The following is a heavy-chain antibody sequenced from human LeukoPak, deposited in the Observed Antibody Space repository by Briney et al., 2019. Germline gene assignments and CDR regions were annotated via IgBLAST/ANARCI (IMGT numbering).Heavy chain of an antibody. V-gene: IGHV3-23*01. Sequence: GGSLRLSCAASRFSFSTYAMTWVRQAPGKGLEWVSTITDSGASTYYADSVKGRFTISRDNSRTTVYLQMNSLRAEDTAVYYCAKGGTAVARLIASDWGQGTLVTVSS. J-gene: IGHJ4*02. D-gene: IGHD6-19*01. CDR3: AKGGTAVARLIASD. CDR1: RFSFSTYA. CDR2: ITDSGAST.